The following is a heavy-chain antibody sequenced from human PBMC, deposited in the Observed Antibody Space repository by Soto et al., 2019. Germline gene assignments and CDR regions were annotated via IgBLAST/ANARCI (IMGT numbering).Heavy chain of an antibody. CDR3: ARGGDYGDRSIDFDY. J-gene: IGHJ4*02. CDR1: GYTFTSYG. D-gene: IGHD4-17*01. Sequence: ASVKVSCKASGYTFTSYGISWVRQAPGQGLEWMGWISAYNGNTNYAQKFQGRVTMTTDTSTSTAYMELRSLRSDDTAVYYCARGGDYGDRSIDFDYRGQGTLVTVSS. V-gene: IGHV1-18*01. CDR2: ISAYNGNT.